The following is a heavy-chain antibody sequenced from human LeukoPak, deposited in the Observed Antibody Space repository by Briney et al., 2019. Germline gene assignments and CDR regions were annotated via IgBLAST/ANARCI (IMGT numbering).Heavy chain of an antibody. CDR3: ARAGYSRGWFAYY. J-gene: IGHJ4*02. Sequence: GGSLRLSCAASGFTFSNYWMSWVRQAPGKGPEWVANMDQEGGEKYYVDSVKGRFTISRDNAKNSLYLQMNTLSAEDTAIYYCARAGYSRGWFAYYWGQGALVTVSS. CDR1: GFTFSNYW. D-gene: IGHD6-19*01. CDR2: MDQEGGEK. V-gene: IGHV3-7*05.